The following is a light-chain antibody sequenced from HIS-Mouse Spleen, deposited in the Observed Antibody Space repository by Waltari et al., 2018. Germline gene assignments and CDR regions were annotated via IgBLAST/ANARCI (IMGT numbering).Light chain of an antibody. V-gene: IGKV3-15*01. CDR2: GAS. CDR1: QSVSSN. Sequence: EIVMSQSPATLSVSPGESATLSSRASQSVSSNLAWYQQKPGQAPRLLIYGASTRATGIPARFSGSGSGTEFTLTISSMQSEDFAVYYCQQYNNWWTFGQGTKVEIK. J-gene: IGKJ1*01. CDR3: QQYNNWWT.